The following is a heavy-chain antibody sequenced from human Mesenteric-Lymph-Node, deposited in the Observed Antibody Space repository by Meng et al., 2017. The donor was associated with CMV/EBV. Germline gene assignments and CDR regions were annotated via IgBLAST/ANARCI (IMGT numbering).Heavy chain of an antibody. V-gene: IGHV3-21*01. Sequence: GESLKISCAASGFTFSSYSMNWVRQAPGKGLEWVSSISSSSSYIYYADSVKGRFTISRDNAKNSLYLKMNSLITEDTAVYNCSRGDHMVVVPATDDWGQGTLVTVSS. D-gene: IGHD2-2*01. J-gene: IGHJ4*02. CDR1: GFTFSSYS. CDR2: ISSSSSYI. CDR3: SRGDHMVVVPATDD.